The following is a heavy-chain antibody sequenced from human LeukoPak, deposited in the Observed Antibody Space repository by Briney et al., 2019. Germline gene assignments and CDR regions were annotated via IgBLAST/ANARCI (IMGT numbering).Heavy chain of an antibody. J-gene: IGHJ5*02. CDR3: ARDYFDSSASA. V-gene: IGHV3-48*04. CDR2: ISSSNSI. Sequence: GGSLRLSCAASGLIFSTCNMNWVRQAPGKGLEWISYISSSNSIYYADSVKGRFTISRDNALNSLYLQMNSLRAEDTAVYYRARDYFDSSASAWGQGTLVTVSS. D-gene: IGHD3-22*01. CDR1: GLIFSTCN.